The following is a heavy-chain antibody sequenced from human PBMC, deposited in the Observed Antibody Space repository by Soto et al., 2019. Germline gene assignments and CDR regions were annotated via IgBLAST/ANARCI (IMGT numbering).Heavy chain of an antibody. J-gene: IGHJ6*02. Sequence: PSETLSLTCTVSGGSISSGGYYWSWIRQHPGKGLEWIGEINHSGSTNYNPSLKSRVTISVDTSKNQFSLKLSSVTAADTAVYYCARGWERFARGSIGANGMDVWGQGTTVTVSS. CDR1: GGSISSGGYY. CDR2: INHSGST. CDR3: ARGWERFARGSIGANGMDV. V-gene: IGHV4-31*03. D-gene: IGHD1-26*01.